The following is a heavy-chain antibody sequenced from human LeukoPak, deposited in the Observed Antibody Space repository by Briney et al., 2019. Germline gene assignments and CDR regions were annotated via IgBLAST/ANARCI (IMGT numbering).Heavy chain of an antibody. CDR3: ARNATVTTRSEAFDI. J-gene: IGHJ3*02. V-gene: IGHV4-38-2*01. CDR2: IYHSGST. Sequence: SETLSLTCAVSDFSISTGYYWGCIRQPPRKGLEWIGSIYHSGSTHYNPSLKSRITISIDTSKSQFSLELRSVTAADTAVYYCARNATVTTRSEAFDIWGQGTMLTVSS. CDR1: DFSISTGYY. D-gene: IGHD4-17*01.